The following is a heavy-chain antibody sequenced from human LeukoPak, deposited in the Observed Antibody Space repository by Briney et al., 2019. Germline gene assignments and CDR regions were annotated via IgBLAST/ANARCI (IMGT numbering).Heavy chain of an antibody. D-gene: IGHD4-23*01. CDR1: GYTFTSYY. CDR3: TRSVYGGNSALLH. Sequence: ASVKVSCKASGYTFTSYYMHRVRQAPGQGLEWMGIINPSGGSTSYAQKFQGRVTMTSDTSTSTVYMELSSLRSEDTAVYYCTRSVYGGNSALLHWGQGTLVTVSS. J-gene: IGHJ1*01. CDR2: INPSGGST. V-gene: IGHV1-46*01.